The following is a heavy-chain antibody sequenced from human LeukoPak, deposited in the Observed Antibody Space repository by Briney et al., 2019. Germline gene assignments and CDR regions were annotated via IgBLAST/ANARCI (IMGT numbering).Heavy chain of an antibody. J-gene: IGHJ4*02. Sequence: PGRSLRLSCAASGFTFSSYGMHWVRQAPGKGLEWVAVIWYDGSNKYYADSVKGRFTISRDNSKNTLYLQMNSLRAEDTAVYYCARDSEKGIAAAGWGQGTLVTVSS. CDR3: ARDSEKGIAAAG. V-gene: IGHV3-33*01. CDR1: GFTFSSYG. CDR2: IWYDGSNK. D-gene: IGHD6-13*01.